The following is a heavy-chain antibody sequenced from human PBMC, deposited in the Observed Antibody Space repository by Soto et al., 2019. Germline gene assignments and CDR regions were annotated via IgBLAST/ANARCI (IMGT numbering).Heavy chain of an antibody. Sequence: SVKVSWKASGGTFSSYSISWVLQAPGQGLEWMGGIIPIFGTANYAQKFQGRVTITADESTSTAYMELSSLRSEDTAVYYCARALRFLEWLFAFDPWGQGTLVTVSS. J-gene: IGHJ5*02. D-gene: IGHD3-3*01. V-gene: IGHV1-69*13. CDR2: IIPIFGTA. CDR3: ARALRFLEWLFAFDP. CDR1: GGTFSSYS.